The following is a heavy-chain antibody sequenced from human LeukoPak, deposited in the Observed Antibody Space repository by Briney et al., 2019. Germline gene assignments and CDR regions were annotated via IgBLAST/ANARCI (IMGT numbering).Heavy chain of an antibody. CDR1: GGSLNNYY. Sequence: SETLSLTCAVYGGSLNNYYWTWIRQPPGKGLEWIGEINHSGSANYIPSLKSRVTLSVDTSKNQLSLKLSSVTAADTAVYYCARKRGGRPVDYWGQGTLVTVSS. CDR2: INHSGSA. D-gene: IGHD3-10*01. V-gene: IGHV4-34*01. J-gene: IGHJ4*02. CDR3: ARKRGGRPVDY.